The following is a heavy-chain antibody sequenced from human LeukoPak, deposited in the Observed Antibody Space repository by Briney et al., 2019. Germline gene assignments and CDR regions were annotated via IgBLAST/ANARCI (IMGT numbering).Heavy chain of an antibody. Sequence: SETLSLTCTVSGGSISSYYWSWIRQPPGKGRVGSGYIYYSGSTNYNPSLKSRVTISGDTSKNQFSLKLSSVTAADTAVHYCASAGYDSSGYYWRVDYWGQRTLVTVSS. CDR1: GGSISSYY. J-gene: IGHJ4*02. D-gene: IGHD3-22*01. CDR3: ASAGYDSSGYYWRVDY. CDR2: IYYSGST. V-gene: IGHV4-59*01.